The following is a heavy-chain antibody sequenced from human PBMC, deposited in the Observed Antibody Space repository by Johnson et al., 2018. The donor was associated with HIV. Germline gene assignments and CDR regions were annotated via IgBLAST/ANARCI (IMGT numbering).Heavy chain of an antibody. CDR3: AKKQAAAGTGGGAFDI. J-gene: IGHJ3*02. V-gene: IGHV3-33*05. D-gene: IGHD6-13*01. CDR2: ISSDGSNI. CDR1: GFIFSSYG. Sequence: QVQLVESGGGVVQPGRSLRLSCTTSGFIFSSYGMHWVRQSPGKGLEWVAFISSDGSNIYYADSVRGRFTISKDNSRNTLFLHMNSLRAEDTAVYYCAKKQAAAGTGGGAFDIWGQGTMVTVSS.